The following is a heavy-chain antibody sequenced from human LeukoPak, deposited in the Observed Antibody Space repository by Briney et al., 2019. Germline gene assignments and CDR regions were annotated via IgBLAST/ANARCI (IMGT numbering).Heavy chain of an antibody. CDR2: ISGSGDNR. Sequence: PGGSLRLSCAASGFTFSSHAMSWVRQAPGKGLEWVSSISGSGDNRNYADSVKGRFTISRDNSKNTLYVQMKSLRAEDTAVYYCAKDFVVVPGNVNYFDYWGQGTLVTVSS. CDR3: AKDFVVVPGNVNYFDY. V-gene: IGHV3-23*01. CDR1: GFTFSSHA. D-gene: IGHD2-21*02. J-gene: IGHJ4*02.